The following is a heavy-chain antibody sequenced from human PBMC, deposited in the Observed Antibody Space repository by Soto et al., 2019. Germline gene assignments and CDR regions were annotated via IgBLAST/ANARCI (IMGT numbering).Heavy chain of an antibody. CDR2: IYNSGST. J-gene: IGHJ3*02. Sequence: PSETLSLTCAVSGGYISGGYYSWSWIRQPPGKGLEWIGFIYNSGSTYYNSSLKSRVTISVDRSKNQFSLNLNSVTAADTAVYYCARPPTANLDAFEIWGQGTMVTVSS. CDR1: GGYISGGYYS. CDR3: ARPPTANLDAFEI. V-gene: IGHV4-30-2*01. D-gene: IGHD7-27*01.